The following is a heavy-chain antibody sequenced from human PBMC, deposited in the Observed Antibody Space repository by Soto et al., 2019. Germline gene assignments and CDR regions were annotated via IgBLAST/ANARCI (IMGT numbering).Heavy chain of an antibody. CDR3: ARVLKAGDYGDYGKYYFDY. V-gene: IGHV1-18*04. Sequence: ASVKVSCKASGYTFAYYEITWVRQAPGQGLEWMGWISAYSGNRNYAQKLQGRLTMTTDTSTNTASMELRSLTSDDTAVYYCARVLKAGDYGDYGKYYFDYWGHGTLVTVSS. CDR1: GYTFAYYE. D-gene: IGHD4-17*01. CDR2: ISAYSGNR. J-gene: IGHJ4*01.